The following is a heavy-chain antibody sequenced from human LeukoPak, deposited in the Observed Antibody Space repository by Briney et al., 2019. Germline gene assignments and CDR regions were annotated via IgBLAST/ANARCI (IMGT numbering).Heavy chain of an antibody. CDR3: ARDVEMATIGDFDY. Sequence: GGSLRLSCAASGFTFSTSWMSWVRQAPGKGLEWVANIKQDGSEKYYVDSVKGRFTISRDNAKNSLYLQMSSLRAEDTAVYYCARDVEMATIGDFDYWGQGTLVTVSS. V-gene: IGHV3-7*01. J-gene: IGHJ4*02. D-gene: IGHD5-24*01. CDR2: IKQDGSEK. CDR1: GFTFSTSW.